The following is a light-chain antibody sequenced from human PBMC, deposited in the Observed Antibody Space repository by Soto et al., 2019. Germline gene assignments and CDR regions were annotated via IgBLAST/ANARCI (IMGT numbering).Light chain of an antibody. Sequence: EIVLTQSPGTLSLSPGERATLSCRASQSVSSRSLAWYQQKGGQAPRLLIYDASNRATGIPARFSGSGSGTDFTLTISSLEPEDFAVYYCQQRSNWPPAFGQGTKVEIK. CDR2: DAS. V-gene: IGKV3-11*01. CDR3: QQRSNWPPA. J-gene: IGKJ1*01. CDR1: QSVSSRS.